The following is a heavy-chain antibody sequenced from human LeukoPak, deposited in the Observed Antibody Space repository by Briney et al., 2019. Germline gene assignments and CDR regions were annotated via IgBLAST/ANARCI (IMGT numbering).Heavy chain of an antibody. CDR2: IYYSGST. CDR1: GGSISSSSYY. D-gene: IGHD2-2*01. CDR3: ARVGVYCSSTSCSYDAFDI. V-gene: IGHV4-39*07. Sequence: PSETLSLTCTVSGGSISSSSYYWGWIRQPPGKGLEWIGSIYYSGSTNYNPSLKSRVTMSVDTSKNQFSLKLSSVTAADTAVYYCARVGVYCSSTSCSYDAFDIWGQGTMVTVSS. J-gene: IGHJ3*02.